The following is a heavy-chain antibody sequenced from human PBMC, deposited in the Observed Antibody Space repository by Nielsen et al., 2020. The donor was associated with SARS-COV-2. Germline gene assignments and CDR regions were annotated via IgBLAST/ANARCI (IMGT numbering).Heavy chain of an antibody. V-gene: IGHV3-30*18. CDR2: ISYEGSKT. Sequence: GGSLRLSCAASGFTFNNYGFYWVRKAPGRGLEWVASISYEGSKTYYAASLTGRFTVSRDTSKNTVYLQMNSLSVEDTAVYHCAKRRAVFLLTFGGEGAMDVWCQVTTVSVSS. CDR1: GFTFNNYG. D-gene: IGHD3-16*01. J-gene: IGHJ6*02. CDR3: AKRRAVFLLTFGGEGAMDV.